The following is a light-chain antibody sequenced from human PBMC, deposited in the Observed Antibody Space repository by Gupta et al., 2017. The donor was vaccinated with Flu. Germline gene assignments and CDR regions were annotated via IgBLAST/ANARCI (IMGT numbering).Light chain of an antibody. CDR3: LQYYRWPRT. Sequence: PATLSVSPGERVTLYCRASQSIGSSLAWYQQKPGQAPSLLIAGASTRAAGISDRFSGSGFGTEFTLTVSSLQSEDFAVYYCLQYYRWPRTFGQGTKVEIK. J-gene: IGKJ1*01. V-gene: IGKV3-15*01. CDR1: QSIGSS. CDR2: GAS.